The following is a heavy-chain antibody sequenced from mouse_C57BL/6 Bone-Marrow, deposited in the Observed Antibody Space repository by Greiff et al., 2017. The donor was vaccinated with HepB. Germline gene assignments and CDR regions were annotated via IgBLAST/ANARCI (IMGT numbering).Heavy chain of an antibody. CDR2: IYPRSGNT. CDR3: ARWRGSSSFDY. Sequence: VQLQQSGAELARPGASVKLSCKASGYTFTSYGISWVKQRTGQGLEWIGEIYPRSGNTYYNEKFKGKATRTADKSSSTAYMELRSLTSEDSAVYFCARWRGSSSFDYWGQGTTLTVSS. D-gene: IGHD1-1*01. CDR1: GYTFTSYG. V-gene: IGHV1-81*01. J-gene: IGHJ2*01.